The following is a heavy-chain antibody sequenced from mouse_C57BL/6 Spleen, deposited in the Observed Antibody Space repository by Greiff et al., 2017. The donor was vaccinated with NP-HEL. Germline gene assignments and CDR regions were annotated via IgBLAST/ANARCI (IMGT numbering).Heavy chain of an antibody. CDR2: IWSGGST. Sequence: QVQLQQSGPGLVQPSQSLSITCTVSGFSLTSYGVHWVRQSPGKGLEWLGVIWSGGSTDYNAAFISRLSISKDNSKSQVFFKMNSLQADDTAIYYCAGAMVKGYFDVWGTGTTVTVSS. CDR3: AGAMVKGYFDV. V-gene: IGHV2-2*01. CDR1: GFSLTSYG. D-gene: IGHD2-2*01. J-gene: IGHJ1*03.